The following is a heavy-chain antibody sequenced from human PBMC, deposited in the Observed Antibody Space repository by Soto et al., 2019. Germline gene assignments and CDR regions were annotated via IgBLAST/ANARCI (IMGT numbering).Heavy chain of an antibody. CDR2: ISAYNGNT. Sequence: ASVKVSCKASGYTFTSYGISWVQQAPGQGLEWMGWISAYNGNTNYAQKLQGRVTMTTDTSTSTAYMELRSLRSDDTAVYYCARSENHYYDSSGYWDYWGQGTLVTVSS. D-gene: IGHD3-22*01. CDR1: GYTFTSYG. J-gene: IGHJ4*02. V-gene: IGHV1-18*01. CDR3: ARSENHYYDSSGYWDY.